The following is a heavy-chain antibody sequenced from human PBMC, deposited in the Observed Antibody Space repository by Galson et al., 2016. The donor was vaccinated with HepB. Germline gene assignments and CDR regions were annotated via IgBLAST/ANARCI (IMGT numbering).Heavy chain of an antibody. J-gene: IGHJ2*01. CDR3: ASGIAVTTSNSFWYFDL. Sequence: LRLSCAASGFSFSNYGMSWVRQAPGKGLEWVSSITATGGSTYIADSVKGRFTISRDNSKNTLYLQMTSLRAEDTAVYYCASGIAVTTSNSFWYFDLWGRGTLVTVSS. D-gene: IGHD3-10*01. CDR2: ITATGGST. CDR1: GFSFSNYG. V-gene: IGHV3-23*01.